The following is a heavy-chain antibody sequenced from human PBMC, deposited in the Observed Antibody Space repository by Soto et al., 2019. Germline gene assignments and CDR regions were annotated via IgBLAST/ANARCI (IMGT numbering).Heavy chain of an antibody. Sequence: QLQLQESGSGLVKPSQTLSLTCAVSGGSISSGGYSWSWIRQPPGKGLEWIGYIYHSGSTYYNPSLKSRATISVDRSKNQFSLKLNSVTAADTAVYYCARENNVLPGGYFDYWGQGTLVTVSS. CDR3: ARENNVLPGGYFDY. V-gene: IGHV4-30-2*01. CDR1: GGSISSGGYS. CDR2: IYHSGST. J-gene: IGHJ4*02. D-gene: IGHD3-10*01.